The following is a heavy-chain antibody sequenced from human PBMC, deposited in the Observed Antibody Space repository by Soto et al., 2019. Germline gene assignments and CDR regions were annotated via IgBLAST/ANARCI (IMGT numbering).Heavy chain of an antibody. CDR2: ITGSGGGT. CDR1: GFTFSNYA. CDR3: AKLPLTAAGFAY. V-gene: IGHV3-23*01. J-gene: IGHJ4*02. D-gene: IGHD6-13*01. Sequence: EVQLLESGGGLVQPGGSLRLSCAASGFTFSNYAMTWVRQAPGKWLGWVSVITGSGGGTYFVDSVKGRFTISRDNSKNTVYLQMNSLRAEDTAVYYCAKLPLTAAGFAYWGQGTLVTVSS.